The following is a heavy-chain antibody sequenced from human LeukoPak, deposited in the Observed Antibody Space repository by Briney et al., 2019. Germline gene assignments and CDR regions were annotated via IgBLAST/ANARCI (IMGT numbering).Heavy chain of an antibody. CDR3: ARHPTYYYDSSSYLSMGAFDI. CDR1: GGSISSSSFY. Sequence: SETLSLTCTVSGGSISSSSFYWGWIRQPPGKGLEWIGSIYYSGSTYYNPSLKSRVTISVDTSKNQFSLKLSSVTAADTAVYYCARHPTYYYDSSSYLSMGAFDIWGQGTMVTVSS. D-gene: IGHD3-22*01. J-gene: IGHJ3*02. V-gene: IGHV4-39*01. CDR2: IYYSGST.